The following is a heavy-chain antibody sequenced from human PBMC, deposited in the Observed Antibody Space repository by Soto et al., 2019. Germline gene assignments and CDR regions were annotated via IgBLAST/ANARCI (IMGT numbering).Heavy chain of an antibody. CDR3: ARERLGELSHDY. Sequence: QVQLVESGGGVVQPGRSLRLSCAASGFTFSSYAMHWVRQAPGKGLEWVAVISYDGSNKYYADSVKGRFTISRDNSKNTLYRQMNSLRAEDTAVYYCARERLGELSHDYWGQGTLVTVSS. CDR1: GFTFSSYA. J-gene: IGHJ4*02. CDR2: ISYDGSNK. D-gene: IGHD3-16*02. V-gene: IGHV3-30-3*01.